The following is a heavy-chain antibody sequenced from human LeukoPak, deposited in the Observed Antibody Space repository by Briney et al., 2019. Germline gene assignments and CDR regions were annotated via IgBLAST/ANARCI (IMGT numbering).Heavy chain of an antibody. Sequence: ETLSLTCTVSGGSISSSIFYWGWIRQSPGKGLEWVSGISGSSSSSYYADSVKGRFTISRDYSNNTVYLQMNSLRAEDTAVYYCVKEGEVVITHRFDSWGQGTLVTVSS. CDR2: ISGSSSSS. V-gene: IGHV3-23*01. J-gene: IGHJ4*02. CDR1: GGSISSSIF. CDR3: VKEGEVVITHRFDS. D-gene: IGHD3-22*01.